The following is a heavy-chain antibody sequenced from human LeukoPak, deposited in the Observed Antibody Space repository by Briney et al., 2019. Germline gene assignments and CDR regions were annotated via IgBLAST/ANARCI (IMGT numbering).Heavy chain of an antibody. J-gene: IGHJ4*02. CDR3: ARTTSMTASGYDY. CDR1: GYTFTNYH. D-gene: IGHD4-17*01. Sequence: ASVKVSCKASGYTFTNYHINWVRQASGQGLEWMGWMNPNNGDSGYAQNLQGRATITTDTSISTAYMELRILRSDETAVYFCARTTSMTASGYDYWGQGTLVTVSS. CDR2: MNPNNGDS. V-gene: IGHV1-8*03.